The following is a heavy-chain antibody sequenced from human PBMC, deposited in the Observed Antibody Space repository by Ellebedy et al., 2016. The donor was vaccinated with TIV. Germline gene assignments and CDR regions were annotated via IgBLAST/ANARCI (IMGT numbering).Heavy chain of an antibody. Sequence: GESLKISCAASGFTFSSYWMHWVRQAPGKGLVWVSRINSDGSSTTYADSVKGRFTISRDNAKHTLYLQMNSLRAEDTAVYYCARGRTTGIWGQGTLVTVSS. V-gene: IGHV3-74*01. CDR2: INSDGSST. J-gene: IGHJ4*02. CDR1: GFTFSSYW. CDR3: ARGRTTGI. D-gene: IGHD1-14*01.